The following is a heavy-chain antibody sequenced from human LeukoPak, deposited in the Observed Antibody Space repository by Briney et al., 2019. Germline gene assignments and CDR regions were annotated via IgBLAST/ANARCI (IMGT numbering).Heavy chain of an antibody. D-gene: IGHD3-3*01. CDR1: GYNFIGYG. CDR3: ARAHPHSDLFHAFDH. CDR2: VSSYNGNT. J-gene: IGHJ4*02. V-gene: IGHV1-18*01. Sequence: ASVKVSCKASGYNFIGYGITWVRQAPGQGLEWMGWVSSYNGNTDFAQKFQGRVSMTTEISTTTVYMELRGLRSDDTAVYYCARAHPHSDLFHAFDHWGQGTLVTVSS.